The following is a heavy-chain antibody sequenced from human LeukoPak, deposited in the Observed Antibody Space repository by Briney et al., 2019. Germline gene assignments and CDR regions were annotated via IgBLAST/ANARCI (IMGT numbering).Heavy chain of an antibody. J-gene: IGHJ3*02. CDR3: ARVFDCGDYPGAFNI. CDR1: GGSMRNSY. CDR2: IHHSGAT. Sequence: SETLSLTCTVSGGSMRNSYWTWIRQPPGKGLEYIGYIHHSGATNYNPSLKSRVTISVDTSKKEFSLKLRSVTTADTAVYYCARVFDCGDYPGAFNIWGQGTMVTVSS. D-gene: IGHD4-17*01. V-gene: IGHV4-59*01.